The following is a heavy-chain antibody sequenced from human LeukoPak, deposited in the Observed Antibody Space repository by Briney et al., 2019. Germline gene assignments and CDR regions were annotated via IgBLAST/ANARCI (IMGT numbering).Heavy chain of an antibody. CDR3: ARFRGNWNYYYGMDV. CDR1: GFTFSSYE. J-gene: IGHJ6*02. CDR2: ISSSGSTK. D-gene: IGHD2/OR15-2a*01. V-gene: IGHV3-48*03. Sequence: GGSLRLSCAASGFTFSSYEMNWVRQAPGKGLEGVSYISSSGSTKYYADSVKGRFTISRDNAKNSLYVQMNRLRAEDRAVYYCARFRGNWNYYYGMDVWGQGPTVTVSS.